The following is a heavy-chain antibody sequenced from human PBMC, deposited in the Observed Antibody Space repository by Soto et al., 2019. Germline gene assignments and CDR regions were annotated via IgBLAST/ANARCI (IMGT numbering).Heavy chain of an antibody. Sequence: EVKLVESGGGLVQPGRSLRLSCAASGFSFHDYVMHWVRQAPGKGLAWVSGISYNSRVIDYADSVKGRFTISRDNAENSLSLQMNSLTAEDTALYYCVTPNSDSFSEGFNLWGQGTMVTVSS. D-gene: IGHD1-26*01. J-gene: IGHJ3*01. CDR2: ISYNSRVI. CDR3: VTPNSDSFSEGFNL. CDR1: GFSFHDYV. V-gene: IGHV3-9*01.